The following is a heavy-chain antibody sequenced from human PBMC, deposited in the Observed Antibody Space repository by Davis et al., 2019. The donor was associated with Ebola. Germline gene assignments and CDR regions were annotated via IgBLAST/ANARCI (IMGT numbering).Heavy chain of an antibody. CDR1: GASIKSNN. J-gene: IGHJ6*02. CDR3: AKFTSHWLLSPYGLDV. CDR2: IYNVGST. D-gene: IGHD3-3*01. Sequence: PSETLSLTCTVSGASIKSNNWSWIRQPPGKGLEWIGYIYNVGSTDYNPSLESRVTISFDTSKSQLSLKLTSVTAAETGGYYCAKFTSHWLLSPYGLDVWGRGTTVSVSS. V-gene: IGHV4-59*13.